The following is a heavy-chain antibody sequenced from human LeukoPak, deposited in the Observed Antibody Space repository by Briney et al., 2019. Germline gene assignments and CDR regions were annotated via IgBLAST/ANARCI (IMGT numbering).Heavy chain of an antibody. CDR3: ARYGGSGWVVDN. Sequence: PSETLSLTCTVSGGSISSYYWTWIRQPPGKGLEWIGYIYYTGATSYNPSLKSRVTISVDTSKKQVSLKLTSVTAADTAVYYCARYGGSGWVVDNWGQGTLVTVSS. J-gene: IGHJ4*02. CDR2: IYYTGAT. D-gene: IGHD6-19*01. V-gene: IGHV4-59*08. CDR1: GGSISSYY.